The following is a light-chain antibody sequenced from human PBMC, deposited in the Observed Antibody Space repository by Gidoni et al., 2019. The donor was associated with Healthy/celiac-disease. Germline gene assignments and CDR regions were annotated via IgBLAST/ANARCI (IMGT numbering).Light chain of an antibody. V-gene: IGKV1-39*01. Sequence: DIQMTQSPSSLSASVGDRVTITCRASQSISSYLNWYQQKPGQAPKLLIYAASSLQSGVPSRFSGSGSGTDFTLTISSLQPEDFATYYCQQSCSTPRTFGGGTKVEIK. CDR3: QQSCSTPRT. J-gene: IGKJ4*01. CDR2: AAS. CDR1: QSISSY.